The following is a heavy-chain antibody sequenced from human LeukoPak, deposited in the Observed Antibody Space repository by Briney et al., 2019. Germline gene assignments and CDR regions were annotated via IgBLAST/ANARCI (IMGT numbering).Heavy chain of an antibody. CDR1: GFTFSNYV. CDR3: VKAGANDFYKGWFDS. V-gene: IGHV3-23*01. Sequence: GGSPTLSCVASGFTFSNYVMNWIRQAPGKGLEWVSGISHSGGRSYYGDSVRGRFTISRDNSNNTLYLQINSLRVDGTAIYYCVKAGANDFYKGWFDSWGQGTLVTVSS. CDR2: ISHSGGRS. D-gene: IGHD3/OR15-3a*01. J-gene: IGHJ5*01.